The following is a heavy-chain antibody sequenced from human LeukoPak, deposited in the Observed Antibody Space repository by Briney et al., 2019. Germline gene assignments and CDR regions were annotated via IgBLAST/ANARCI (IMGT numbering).Heavy chain of an antibody. J-gene: IGHJ4*02. CDR3: TGGGGDGYNYVLRY. Sequence: PGGSLRLSCAASEFTVSTNYMSWVRQAPGKGLEWVSFIYSGGSTYYADSVKGRFTISRGNSKNTLYLQMNSLRAEDTAVYFCTGGGGDGYNYVLRYWGQGTLVTVFS. V-gene: IGHV3-66*01. D-gene: IGHD5-12*01. CDR1: EFTVSTNY. CDR2: IYSGGST.